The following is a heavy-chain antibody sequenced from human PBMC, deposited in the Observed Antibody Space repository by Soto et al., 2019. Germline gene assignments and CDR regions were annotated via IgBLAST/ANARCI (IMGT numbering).Heavy chain of an antibody. V-gene: IGHV3-30-3*01. D-gene: IGHD2-2*01. J-gene: IGHJ6*02. CDR1: GFTFSSYA. Sequence: QVQLVESGGGVVQPGRSLRLSCAASGFTFSSYAMHWVRQAPGKGLEWVAVISYDGSNKYYADSVKGRFTISRDNSKNTLYLQMNSLRAEDTAVYYCARDAPQDIVVVPAAIRYYYYGMDVWGQGTTVTVSS. CDR2: ISYDGSNK. CDR3: ARDAPQDIVVVPAAIRYYYYGMDV.